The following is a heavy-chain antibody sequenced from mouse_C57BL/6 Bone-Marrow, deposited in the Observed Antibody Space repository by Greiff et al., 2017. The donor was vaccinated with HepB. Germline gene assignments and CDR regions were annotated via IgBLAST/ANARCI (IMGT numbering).Heavy chain of an antibody. Sequence: EVMLVESAGGLVQPGSSMKLSCTASGFTFSDYYMAWVRQVPEKGLEWVANINYDGSSTYYLDSLKSRFIISRDNAKNILYLQMSSLKSEDTATYYCARVYDGYLYYYAMDYWGQGTSVTVSS. V-gene: IGHV5-16*01. J-gene: IGHJ4*01. CDR3: ARVYDGYLYYYAMDY. D-gene: IGHD2-3*01. CDR1: GFTFSDYY. CDR2: INYDGSST.